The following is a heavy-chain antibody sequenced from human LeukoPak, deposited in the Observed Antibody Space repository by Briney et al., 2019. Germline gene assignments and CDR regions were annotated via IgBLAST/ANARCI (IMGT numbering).Heavy chain of an antibody. Sequence: GGSLRLSCAASGFTFSSYGMHWVRQAPGKGLEGVAFIRYDGSNKYYADSVKGRFTISRDNSKNTLYLQMNSLRAEDTAVYYCAKDGKVVARIVYYYYMDVWGKGTTVTISS. CDR1: GFTFSSYG. J-gene: IGHJ6*03. CDR2: IRYDGSNK. CDR3: AKDGKVVARIVYYYYMDV. D-gene: IGHD3-22*01. V-gene: IGHV3-30*02.